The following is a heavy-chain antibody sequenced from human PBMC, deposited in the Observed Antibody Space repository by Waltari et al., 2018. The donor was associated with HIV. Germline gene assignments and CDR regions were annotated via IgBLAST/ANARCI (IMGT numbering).Heavy chain of an antibody. CDR3: ARAVFEFMPPHY. CDR2: IYSGGST. V-gene: IGHV3-53*02. D-gene: IGHD2-2*01. CDR1: GFTVSSTY. Sequence: EMKLVETGGVLIQHGGALRLTCAASGFTVSSTYLRWVRLAPGKGLGWVSVIYSGGSTYYADSVKGRFTISRDNSKNTLYLQMNSLRAEDTAVYYCARAVFEFMPPHYWGQGTLVTVSS. J-gene: IGHJ4*02.